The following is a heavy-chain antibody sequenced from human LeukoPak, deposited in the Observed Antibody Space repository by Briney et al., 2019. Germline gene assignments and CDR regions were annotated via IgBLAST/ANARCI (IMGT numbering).Heavy chain of an antibody. Sequence: SETLSLTCAVYGGSFSGYYWSWIRQPPGKGLEWIGEINHSGSTNYNPSLKSRVTISVDTSKNQFSLKLSSVTAADTAVYYCARGCYGINPYYYYYYYMDVWGKGTTVTGSS. CDR1: GGSFSGYY. J-gene: IGHJ6*03. CDR3: ARGCYGINPYYYYYYYMDV. CDR2: INHSGST. V-gene: IGHV4-34*01. D-gene: IGHD2-15*01.